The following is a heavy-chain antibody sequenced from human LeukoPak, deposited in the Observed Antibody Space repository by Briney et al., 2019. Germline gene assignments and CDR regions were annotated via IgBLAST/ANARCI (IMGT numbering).Heavy chain of an antibody. J-gene: IGHJ4*02. V-gene: IGHV3-7*03. CDR3: AREVLGTASAFDY. CDR2: INHNGNVN. D-gene: IGHD1-1*01. CDR1: GFTFSSYW. Sequence: GGSLRLSCAASGFTFSSYWMNWARQAPGKGLGWVASINHNGNVNYYVDSVKGRFTIFRDNAKNSLSLQMNSLRADDTAVYYCAREVLGTASAFDYWGQGTLVTVSS.